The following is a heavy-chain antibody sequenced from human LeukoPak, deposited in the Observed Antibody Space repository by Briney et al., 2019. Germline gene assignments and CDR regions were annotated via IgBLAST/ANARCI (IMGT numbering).Heavy chain of an antibody. Sequence: SETLSLTCTVSGGSLISNSYFWGWIRQPPGKGLDWIGIIYYSGSTYYNPSLKSRVTISMDTSKKQLSLKLSSVTAADTAIYYSARHIARETIDYWGQGTLVNGSS. V-gene: IGHV4-39*01. CDR3: ARHIARETIDY. D-gene: IGHD6-13*01. CDR2: IYYSGST. J-gene: IGHJ4*02. CDR1: GGSLISNSYF.